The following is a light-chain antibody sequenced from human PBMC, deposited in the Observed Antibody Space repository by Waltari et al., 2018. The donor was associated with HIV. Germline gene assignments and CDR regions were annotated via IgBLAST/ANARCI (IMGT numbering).Light chain of an antibody. J-gene: IGKJ4*01. Sequence: DIVLTQSPVTLSLSPGERATLSCRASQSVGTFLAWYQQRPGQAPRLLIYDASQRASGIPARFIGSGSVTDFTLTISSLEPEDFAVYYCQQRKSWPPVTFGGGTKVEIK. CDR2: DAS. CDR1: QSVGTF. V-gene: IGKV3-11*01. CDR3: QQRKSWPPVT.